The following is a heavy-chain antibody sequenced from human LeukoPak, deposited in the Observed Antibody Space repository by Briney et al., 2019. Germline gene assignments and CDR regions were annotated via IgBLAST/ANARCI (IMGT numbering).Heavy chain of an antibody. V-gene: IGHV4-59*01. CDR3: ARMCSFTMVRGVMNPYGMDV. J-gene: IGHJ6*02. CDR2: IYYSGST. D-gene: IGHD3-10*01. CDR1: GGPISSYY. Sequence: SETLSITCTVSGGPISSYYWSWIRQPPGKGLEWIGYIYYSGSTNYNPSLKSRVTISVDTSKNQFSLKLSSVTAADTAVYYCARMCSFTMVRGVMNPYGMDVWGQGTTVTVSS.